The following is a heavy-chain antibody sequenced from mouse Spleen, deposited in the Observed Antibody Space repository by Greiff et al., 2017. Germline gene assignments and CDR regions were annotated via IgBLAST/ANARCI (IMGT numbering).Heavy chain of an antibody. CDR2: ISSGGSYT. V-gene: IGHV5-9-3*01. D-gene: IGHD2-10*02. CDR1: GFTFSSYA. Sequence: EVKLMESGGGLVKPGGSLKLSCAASGFTFSSYAMSWVRQTPEKRLEWVATISSGGSYTYYPDSVKGRFTISRDNAKNTLYLQMSSLRSEDTAMYYCARHEEYGNYFAYWGQGTLVTVSA. CDR3: ARHEEYGNYFAY. J-gene: IGHJ3*01.